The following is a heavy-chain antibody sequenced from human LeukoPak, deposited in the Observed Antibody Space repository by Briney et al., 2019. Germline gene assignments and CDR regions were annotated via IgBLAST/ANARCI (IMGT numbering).Heavy chain of an antibody. Sequence: PSETLSLTCTVSGGSISHYYWSWIRQSPGKGLEWIGYIYYSGTTNYNPSLKSRVTISVDTSRNQFSLKLSSVTAADTAVYYFAREDPPTTVPEAMDVWGEATTV. V-gene: IGHV4-59*01. CDR3: AREDPPTTVPEAMDV. CDR1: GGSISHYY. J-gene: IGHJ6*02. D-gene: IGHD4-17*01. CDR2: IYYSGTT.